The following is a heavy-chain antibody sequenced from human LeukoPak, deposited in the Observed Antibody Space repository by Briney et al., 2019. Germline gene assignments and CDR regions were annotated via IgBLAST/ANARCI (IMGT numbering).Heavy chain of an antibody. D-gene: IGHD3-16*01. CDR1: GGSFSGYY. CDR3: ARRGGDY. V-gene: IGHV4-34*01. CDR2: INHSGST. J-gene: IGHJ4*02. Sequence: SETLSLTCAVYGGSFSGYYWSWIRQPPGKGLEWIGEINHSGSTNYNPSLKSRVTISADTSKNQFSLKLSSVTAADTAVYYCARRGGDYWGQGTLVIVSS.